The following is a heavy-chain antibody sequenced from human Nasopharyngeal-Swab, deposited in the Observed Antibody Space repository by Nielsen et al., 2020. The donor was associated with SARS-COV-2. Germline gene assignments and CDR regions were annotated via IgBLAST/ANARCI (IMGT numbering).Heavy chain of an antibody. CDR3: ARDLHYAFDI. CDR1: EFTFSSYS. CDR2: IGGSSSPI. V-gene: IGHV3-48*02. J-gene: IGHJ3*02. Sequence: SCAASEFTFSSYSMNWVRQAPGKGLEWVSYIGGSSSPIYYADSVKARFTISRDNAKNSLYLQMNSLRDEDTAIYYCARDLHYAFDIWGQGTMVTVSS. D-gene: IGHD1-26*01.